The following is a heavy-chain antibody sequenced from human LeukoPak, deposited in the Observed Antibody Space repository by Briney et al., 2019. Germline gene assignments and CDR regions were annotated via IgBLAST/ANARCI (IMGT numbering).Heavy chain of an antibody. Sequence: QPGGSLRLSCAASGFTFSGSAMHWVRQASGKGLEWVGRIRSKANSYATAYAASVKGRFTISRDDSKNTAYLQMNSLKTEDTAVYYCARVPGDTAMATGYWGQGTLVTVSS. CDR3: ARVPGDTAMATGY. V-gene: IGHV3-73*01. D-gene: IGHD5-18*01. CDR2: IRSKANSYAT. CDR1: GFTFSGSA. J-gene: IGHJ4*02.